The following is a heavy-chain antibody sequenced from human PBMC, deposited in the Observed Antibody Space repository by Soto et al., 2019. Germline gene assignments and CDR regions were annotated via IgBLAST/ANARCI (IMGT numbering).Heavy chain of an antibody. CDR3: AKGVTLAGQLAKPEYFQQ. D-gene: IGHD6-13*01. CDR2: ISGSGGST. CDR1: GFTFSSYA. V-gene: IGHV3-23*01. Sequence: GSLRLSCAASGFTFSSYAMSWVRQAPGKGLEWVSAISGSGGSTYYADSVKGRFTISRDNSKNTLYLQMNSLRAEDTAVYYCAKGVTLAGQLAKPEYFQQWGQGTLVTVSS. J-gene: IGHJ1*01.